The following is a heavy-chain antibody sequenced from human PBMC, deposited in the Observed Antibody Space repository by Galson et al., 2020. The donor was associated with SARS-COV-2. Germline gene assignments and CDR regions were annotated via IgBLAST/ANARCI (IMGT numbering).Heavy chain of an antibody. Sequence: GGSLRLSCKGSGYSFTSYWIGWVRQMPGKGLEWMGIIYPGDSDTRYSPSFQGQVTISADKSISTAYLQWSSLKASDTAMYYCARRGAIYDFWSGYLIGDAFDIWGQGTMVTVSS. CDR2: IYPGDSDT. J-gene: IGHJ3*02. V-gene: IGHV5-51*01. CDR3: ARRGAIYDFWSGYLIGDAFDI. D-gene: IGHD3-3*01. CDR1: GYSFTSYW.